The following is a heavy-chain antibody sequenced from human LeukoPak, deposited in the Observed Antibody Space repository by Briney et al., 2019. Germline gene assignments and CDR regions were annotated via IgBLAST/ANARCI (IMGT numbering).Heavy chain of an antibody. CDR2: IYYSGST. CDR1: GGSISSYY. V-gene: IGHV4-59*01. Sequence: SQTLSLTCTVCGGSISSYYWSWIRQPPGKGLEWIGYIYYSGSTNYNPSLKSRVTISVDTSKNQFSLKLSSVTAADTAVYYCARVGVDIVVVPAAIRYYFDYWGQGTLVTVSS. J-gene: IGHJ4*02. CDR3: ARVGVDIVVVPAAIRYYFDY. D-gene: IGHD2-2*01.